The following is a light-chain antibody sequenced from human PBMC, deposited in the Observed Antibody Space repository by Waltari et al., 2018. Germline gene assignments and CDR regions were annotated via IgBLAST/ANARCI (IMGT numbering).Light chain of an antibody. CDR1: SSDVGGYNY. V-gene: IGLV2-14*03. Sequence: QSALTQPASVSGSPGQSLTIPCTGTSSDVGGYNYVSWYQQHPGKAPKLMIYDVSNRPSGVSNRFSGSKSGNTASLTISGLQAEDEADYYCSSYISSSTLELFGGGTSPTVL. CDR3: SSYISSSTLEL. J-gene: IGLJ2*01. CDR2: DVS.